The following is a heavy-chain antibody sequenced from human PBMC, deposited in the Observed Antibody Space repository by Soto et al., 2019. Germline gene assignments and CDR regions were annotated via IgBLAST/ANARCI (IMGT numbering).Heavy chain of an antibody. CDR1: GGSFSGYY. V-gene: IGHV4-34*01. CDR2: INHSGST. J-gene: IGHJ5*02. CDR3: ARDGKKRKGGNWFDP. Sequence: PSETLSLTCAVYGGSFSGYYWSGIRQPPGKGLEWIGEINHSGSTNYNPSLKSRVTISVDTSKNQFSLKLSSVTAADTAVYYCARDGKKRKGGNWFDPWGQGTLVTVSS.